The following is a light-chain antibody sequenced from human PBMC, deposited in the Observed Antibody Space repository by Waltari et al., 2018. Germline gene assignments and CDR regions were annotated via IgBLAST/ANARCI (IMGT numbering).Light chain of an antibody. CDR1: QSFISSFTNKNY. Sequence: DIVMTQSPDSLAVSLGERATINCKSSQSFISSFTNKNYLTWFQQKAGEPPKLLIYWASTRESGVPDRFSGSGSGTDFTLTISGLQAEDVAVYYCQQYSATPPTFGQGTKVEIK. CDR2: WAS. J-gene: IGKJ1*01. V-gene: IGKV4-1*01. CDR3: QQYSATPPT.